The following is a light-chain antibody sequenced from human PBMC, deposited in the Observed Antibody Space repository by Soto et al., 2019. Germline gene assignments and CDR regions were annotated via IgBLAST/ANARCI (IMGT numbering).Light chain of an antibody. V-gene: IGLV2-23*02. Sequence: SALTQPASGSGSPGQSITISCTGTSSDVGSYNPVSWYQQHPGKAPKLMIYEVSKRPSGVSNRFSGSKSGNTASLTISGLQAEDEADYYCCSYAGTSTPYVFGTGTKVTVL. CDR1: SSDVGSYNP. CDR2: EVS. J-gene: IGLJ1*01. CDR3: CSYAGTSTPYV.